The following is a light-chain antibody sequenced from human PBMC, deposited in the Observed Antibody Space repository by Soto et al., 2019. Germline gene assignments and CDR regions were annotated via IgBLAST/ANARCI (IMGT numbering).Light chain of an antibody. Sequence: DIQMTQSPSTLSASVGDRVTITCRASQTINKWLAWYQQKPGKAPQLLISDASSLQSGVPSRFSGSGSGTDFTLTISRLEPDDFAVYYCQHYGDSSWTFGQGTKVDIK. V-gene: IGKV1-5*01. J-gene: IGKJ1*01. CDR3: QHYGDSSWT. CDR2: DAS. CDR1: QTINKW.